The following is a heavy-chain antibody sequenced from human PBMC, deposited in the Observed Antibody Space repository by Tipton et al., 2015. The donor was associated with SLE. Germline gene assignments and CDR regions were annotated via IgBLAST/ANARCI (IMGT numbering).Heavy chain of an antibody. CDR2: IHVTGTS. Sequence: TLFLTCAVSGDSVSNEFYSWGWVRQPAGKGLEWIGRIHVTGTSTYNPPLKSRVTMSVDTSKKQFTLKLSSVTAADSAVYYCAREDDYYWYIDVWGTGTTVIVSS. J-gene: IGHJ6*03. CDR3: AREDDYYWYIDV. V-gene: IGHV4-61*02. D-gene: IGHD3-3*01. CDR1: GDSVSNEFYS.